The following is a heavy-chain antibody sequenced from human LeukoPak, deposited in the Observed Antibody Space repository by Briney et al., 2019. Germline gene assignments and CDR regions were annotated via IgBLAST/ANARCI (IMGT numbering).Heavy chain of an antibody. Sequence: SETLSLTCTVSGGSISSSSYYWGWIRQPPGKGLEWIGTIYYSRSTYYNPSLKSRVTISVDTSKNQFSLKLSSVTAADTAVYYCARRLALGTYDYWGQGTLATVSS. CDR3: ARRLALGTYDY. CDR2: IYYSRST. V-gene: IGHV4-39*01. CDR1: GGSISSSSYY. D-gene: IGHD1-26*01. J-gene: IGHJ4*02.